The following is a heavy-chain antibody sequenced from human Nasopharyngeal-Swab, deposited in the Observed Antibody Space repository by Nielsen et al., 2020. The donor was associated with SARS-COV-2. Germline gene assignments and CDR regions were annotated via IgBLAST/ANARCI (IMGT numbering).Heavy chain of an antibody. CDR2: FDPEDGET. J-gene: IGHJ4*02. Sequence: WVRQAPGQGLEWMGGFDPEDGETIYARKFQGRVTMTEDTSTDTAYMELSSLRSEDTAVYYCATGLPLLRFLEWLLYWGQGTLVTVSS. CDR3: ATGLPLLRFLEWLLY. D-gene: IGHD3-3*01. V-gene: IGHV1-24*01.